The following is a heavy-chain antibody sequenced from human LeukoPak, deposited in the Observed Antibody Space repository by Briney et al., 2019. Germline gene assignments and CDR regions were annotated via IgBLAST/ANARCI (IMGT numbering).Heavy chain of an antibody. CDR1: GFTFSNYV. Sequence: GGSLRLSCAASGFTFSNYVMNWVRQAPGKGLEWVSSISSSSTYIYYADSLEGRFTISRDNAKNSLYLQMNSLRAEDTAVYYCARDSEGDYGDLPYWYFDLWGRGTLVTVSS. V-gene: IGHV3-21*01. D-gene: IGHD4-17*01. J-gene: IGHJ2*01. CDR3: ARDSEGDYGDLPYWYFDL. CDR2: ISSSSTYI.